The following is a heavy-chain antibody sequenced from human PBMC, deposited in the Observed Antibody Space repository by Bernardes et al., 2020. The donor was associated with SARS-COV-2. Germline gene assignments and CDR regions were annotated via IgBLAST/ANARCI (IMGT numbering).Heavy chain of an antibody. CDR1: GYTLPELF. CDR3: ATGPEVLRYFDWQFVFQH. Sequence: SVTVSCKDSGYTLPELFMHWVRQDPGKGLEWMGGFDPEDGETIYAQKFQGRVTMTEDTSTDTAYMELSSLRYEDTAVYYCATGPEVLRYFDWQFVFQHWGQGTLVTVSS. V-gene: IGHV1-24*01. CDR2: FDPEDGET. J-gene: IGHJ1*01. D-gene: IGHD3-9*01.